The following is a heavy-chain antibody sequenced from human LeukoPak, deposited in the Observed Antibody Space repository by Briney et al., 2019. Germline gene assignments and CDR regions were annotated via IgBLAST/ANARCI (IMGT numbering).Heavy chain of an antibody. CDR2: INWNGGST. CDR1: GFTFDDYG. V-gene: IGHV3-20*04. J-gene: IGHJ4*02. CDR3: ARAPAYSGSYYYVY. D-gene: IGHD1-26*01. Sequence: PGGSLRLSCAASGFTFDDYGMSWVRQAPGKGLEWVSGINWNGGSTGYADSVKGRFTISRDNAKHSLYLQMNSLRAEDTALYYCARAPAYSGSYYYVYWGQGTLVTVSS.